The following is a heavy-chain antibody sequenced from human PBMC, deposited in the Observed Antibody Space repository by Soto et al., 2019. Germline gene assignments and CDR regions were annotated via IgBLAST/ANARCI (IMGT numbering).Heavy chain of an antibody. J-gene: IGHJ5*02. CDR1: GFTFSSYD. Sequence: EVQLVESGGGLVQPGGSLRLSCAASGFTFSSYDMHWVRQATGKGLEWVLAIGTAGDTYYPRSVKGRFTISRENAKTSLYLQMTSLRAGATAVYYCARAGTVAAAGTLFSDPWGQGTLVTVSS. CDR2: IGTAGDT. D-gene: IGHD6-13*01. V-gene: IGHV3-13*04. CDR3: ARAGTVAAAGTLFSDP.